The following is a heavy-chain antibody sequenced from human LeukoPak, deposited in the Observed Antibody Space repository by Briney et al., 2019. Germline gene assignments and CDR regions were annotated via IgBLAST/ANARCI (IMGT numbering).Heavy chain of an antibody. J-gene: IGHJ4*02. D-gene: IGHD2-21*02. V-gene: IGHV3-30-3*01. CDR3: ARGFVLGAAKNYFDY. CDR2: ISYDGTNK. CDR1: GFTFTNYA. Sequence: GGSLRLSCAASGFTFTNYALHWVRQAPGKGLEWVAVISYDGTNKYYADSVKGRFTISRDNSKNTLSLQMNSLRAEDTALYYCARGFVLGAAKNYFDYWGQGALVTISS.